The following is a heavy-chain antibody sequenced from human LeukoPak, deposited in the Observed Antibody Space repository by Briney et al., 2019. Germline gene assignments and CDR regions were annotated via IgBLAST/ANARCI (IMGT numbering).Heavy chain of an antibody. Sequence: GGSLRLSCAASGFTFDDYAMPWVRQAPGKGLEWVSGISWNSGSIGYADSVKGRFTISRDNAKNSLYLQMNSLRAEDTALYYCAKDSGLGYYYDSSGNFDYWGQGTLVTVSS. CDR2: ISWNSGSI. V-gene: IGHV3-9*01. CDR1: GFTFDDYA. CDR3: AKDSGLGYYYDSSGNFDY. D-gene: IGHD3-22*01. J-gene: IGHJ4*02.